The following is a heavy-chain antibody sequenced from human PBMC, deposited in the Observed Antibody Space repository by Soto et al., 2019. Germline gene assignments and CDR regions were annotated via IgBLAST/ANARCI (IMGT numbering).Heavy chain of an antibody. CDR1: GGSISSYY. V-gene: IGHV4-59*08. CDR3: ARSHPDIPVIFDY. D-gene: IGHD2-21*01. CDR2: IYYSGST. Sequence: SETLSLTCTVSGGSISSYYWSWIRQPPGKGLEWIGYIYYSGSTNYNPSLKSRVTISVDTSKNQFSLKLSSVTAADTAVYYCARSHPDIPVIFDYWGQGTLVPVSS. J-gene: IGHJ4*02.